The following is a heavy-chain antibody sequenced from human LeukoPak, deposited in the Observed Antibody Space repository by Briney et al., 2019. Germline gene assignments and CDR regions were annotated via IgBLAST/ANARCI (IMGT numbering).Heavy chain of an antibody. D-gene: IGHD3-10*01. CDR1: GSTFDDYA. Sequence: GGSLRLSCAASGSTFDDYAMHWVRQAPGKGLEWVSGISWNSGSIGYADSVKGRFTISRDNAKNSLYLQMNSLRAEDTALYYCAKDTYYGSGSFDYWGQGTLVTVSS. CDR2: ISWNSGSI. V-gene: IGHV3-9*01. CDR3: AKDTYYGSGSFDY. J-gene: IGHJ4*02.